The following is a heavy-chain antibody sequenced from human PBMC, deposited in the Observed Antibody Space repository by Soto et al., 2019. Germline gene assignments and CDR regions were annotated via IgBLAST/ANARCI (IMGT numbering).Heavy chain of an antibody. CDR1: GYSLTTYG. Sequence: GASVKVSCKASGYSLTTYGITWVRQAPGQGLEWMGRISAYHGNANYAQNLQGRVTITADKSTSTAYMELSSLRSEDTAVYYCARSLYYYDSSGYSAPHFDYWGQGTLVTVSS. J-gene: IGHJ4*02. CDR2: ISAYHGNA. D-gene: IGHD3-22*01. V-gene: IGHV1-18*01. CDR3: ARSLYYYDSSGYSAPHFDY.